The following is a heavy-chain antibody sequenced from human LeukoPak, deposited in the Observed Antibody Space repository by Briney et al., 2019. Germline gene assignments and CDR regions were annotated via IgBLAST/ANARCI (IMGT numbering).Heavy chain of an antibody. Sequence: GGPLSLPCAASGFPFRTLAISGAPQPQGKGWEWGSAISNNGGYTYYADSVQGRFTISRDNSKSTLCLQMNSLRAEDTAVYYCAKQLGYCSDGSCYFPYWGQGTLVTVSS. D-gene: IGHD2-15*01. CDR3: AKQLGYCSDGSCYFPY. V-gene: IGHV3-23*01. J-gene: IGHJ4*02. CDR2: ISNNGGYT. CDR1: GFPFRTLA.